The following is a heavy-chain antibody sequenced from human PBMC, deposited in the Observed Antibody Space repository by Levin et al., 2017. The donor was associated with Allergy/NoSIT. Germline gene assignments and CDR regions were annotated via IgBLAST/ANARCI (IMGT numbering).Heavy chain of an antibody. CDR3: AREGFWTD. V-gene: IGHV3-11*06. CDR1: GFRFSDYY. J-gene: IGHJ4*02. D-gene: IGHD3/OR15-3a*01. CDR2: ISVSGRET. Sequence: GGSLRLSCAASGFRFSDYYMSWIRQVPGKGLEYVSYISVSGRETNYADAVKGRFTISRDNAKSSLSLQMNSLRVDDSAVYYCAREGFWTDWGQGTLVTVSS.